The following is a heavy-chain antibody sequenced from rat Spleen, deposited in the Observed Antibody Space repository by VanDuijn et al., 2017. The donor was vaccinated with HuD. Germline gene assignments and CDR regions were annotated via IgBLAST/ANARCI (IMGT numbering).Heavy chain of an antibody. CDR2: ITYDVSTT. CDR3: TKMPPMGDYFDC. Sequence: EVQLVESGGGLVQPGRSMLLSCAASGFSFSDCDMAWVRQAPAKGLEWVASITYDVSTTYYRDSVKGRFTVSRDNAKNTLYLQMDSLRSEDTATYYCTKMPPMGDYFDCWGQGVKVTVSS. J-gene: IGHJ2*01. D-gene: IGHD1-7*01. CDR1: GFSFSDCD. V-gene: IGHV5-20*01.